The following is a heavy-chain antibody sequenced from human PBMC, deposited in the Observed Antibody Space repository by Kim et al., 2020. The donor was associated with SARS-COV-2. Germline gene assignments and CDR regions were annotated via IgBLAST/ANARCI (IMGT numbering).Heavy chain of an antibody. CDR2: IRSKANSYAT. V-gene: IGHV3-73*01. Sequence: GGSLRLSCAASGFTFSGSAMHWVRQASGKGLEWVGRIRSKANSYATAYAASVKGRFTISRDDSKNTAYLQMNSLKTEDTAVYYCEGFLEWPYYYGMDVWGQGTTVTVSS. D-gene: IGHD3-3*01. CDR1: GFTFSGSA. J-gene: IGHJ6*02. CDR3: EGFLEWPYYYGMDV.